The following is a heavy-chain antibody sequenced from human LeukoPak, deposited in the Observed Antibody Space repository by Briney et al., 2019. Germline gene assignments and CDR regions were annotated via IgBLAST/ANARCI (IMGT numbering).Heavy chain of an antibody. V-gene: IGHV4-39*07. CDR1: GGSISSSSYY. Sequence: SETLSLTCTVSGGSISSSSYYWGWIRQPPGKGLEWIGSIYYSGSTYYNPSLKSRVTISVDRSKNQFSLKLSSVTAADTAVYYCARDVGKDADAFDIWGQGTMVTVSS. CDR3: ARDVGKDADAFDI. J-gene: IGHJ3*02. CDR2: IYYSGST. D-gene: IGHD3-10*01.